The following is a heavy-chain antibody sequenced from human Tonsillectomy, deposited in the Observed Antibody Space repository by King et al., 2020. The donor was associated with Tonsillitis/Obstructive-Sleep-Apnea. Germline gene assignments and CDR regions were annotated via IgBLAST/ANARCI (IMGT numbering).Heavy chain of an antibody. CDR2: IKQDGSEK. V-gene: IGHV3-7*03. CDR3: ARNVVPAAKYYYYGMDV. Sequence: DVQLVESGGGLVQPGGSLRLSCAASGFTFSTYWMTWVRQAPGKGLEWVANIKQDGSEKYYVDSVKGRFTISRDNAKNSLYLQMNSLRAEDTAVYYCARNVVPAAKYYYYGMDVWGQGTTVTVSS. J-gene: IGHJ6*02. CDR1: GFTFSTYW. D-gene: IGHD2-2*01.